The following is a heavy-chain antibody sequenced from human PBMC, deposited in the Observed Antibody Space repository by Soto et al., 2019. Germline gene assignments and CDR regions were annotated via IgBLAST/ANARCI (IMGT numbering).Heavy chain of an antibody. Sequence: ASVKVSCKASGYTFTGYYMHWVRQAPGQGLEWMGWINPNSGGTNYAQKFQGWVTMTRDTSISTAYMELSRLRSDDTAVYYCARERVDIVVVPAALPYYYYGMEGWAKGPTVXVS. CDR2: INPNSGGT. V-gene: IGHV1-2*04. CDR1: GYTFTGYY. D-gene: IGHD2-2*01. CDR3: ARERVDIVVVPAALPYYYYGMEG. J-gene: IGHJ6*04.